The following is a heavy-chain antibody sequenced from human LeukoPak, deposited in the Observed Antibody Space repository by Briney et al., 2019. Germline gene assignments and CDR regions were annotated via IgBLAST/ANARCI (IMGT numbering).Heavy chain of an antibody. D-gene: IGHD3-3*01. Sequence: GGSLRLSCAASGFTFSSYAMHWVRQAPGKGLEWVSVISYGGSDKYYADSVKGRFTISRDNSKNTLYLQMNSLRAEDTAVYYCARTPITIFGVVTTTFDYWGQGTLVTVSS. J-gene: IGHJ4*02. CDR1: GFTFSSYA. CDR2: ISYGGSDK. CDR3: ARTPITIFGVVTTTFDY. V-gene: IGHV3-30*04.